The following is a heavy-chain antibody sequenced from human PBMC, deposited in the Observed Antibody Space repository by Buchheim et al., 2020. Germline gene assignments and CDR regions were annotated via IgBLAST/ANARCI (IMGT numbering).Heavy chain of an antibody. CDR1: GFTFSSYG. D-gene: IGHD3-3*01. CDR3: AKPAITIFGEKYYFDY. CDR2: ISYDGSNK. V-gene: IGHV3-30*18. Sequence: VQLLESGGGLVQPGGSLRLSCAASGFTFSSYGMHWVRQAPGKGLEWVAVISYDGSNKYYADSVKGRFTISRDNSKNTLYLQMNSLRAEDTAVYYCAKPAITIFGEKYYFDYWGQGTL. J-gene: IGHJ4*02.